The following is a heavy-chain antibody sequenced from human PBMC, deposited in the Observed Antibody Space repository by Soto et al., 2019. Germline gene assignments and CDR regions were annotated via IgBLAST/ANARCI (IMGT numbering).Heavy chain of an antibody. J-gene: IGHJ6*02. Sequence: GESRKISCKVSVYNFATYWIAWVRQLPGKGPEWMGIIYAGDSDTSYSPSFQGQVTISVDKSISTAYLQWNSLKASDTAMYYCARRGHSYGLDVWGQGTKVTVSS. CDR3: ARRGHSYGLDV. D-gene: IGHD3-10*01. CDR2: IYAGDSDT. CDR1: VYNFATYW. V-gene: IGHV5-51*01.